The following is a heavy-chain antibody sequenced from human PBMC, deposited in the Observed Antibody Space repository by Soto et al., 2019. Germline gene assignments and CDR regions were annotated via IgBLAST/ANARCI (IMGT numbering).Heavy chain of an antibody. CDR2: ISYNGNT. CDR1: GVSISNYY. CDR3: AKMERSKEGLSVYYFDD. V-gene: IGHV4-59*08. D-gene: IGHD1-26*01. J-gene: IGHJ4*02. Sequence: QVQLEESGPGLVKPSETLSLTCTVSGVSISNYYWSWIRQSPEKGLEWIGYISYNGNTNYNPSLKSRITISGVTSKNQFSLKLTAVTAADTAVYYCAKMERSKEGLSVYYFDDWGQGTLVTLSS.